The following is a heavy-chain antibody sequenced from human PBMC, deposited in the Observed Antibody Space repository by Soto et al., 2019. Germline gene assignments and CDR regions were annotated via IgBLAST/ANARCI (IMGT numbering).Heavy chain of an antibody. J-gene: IGHJ5*02. CDR1: GFTFSSYA. CDR2: ISGSGGST. CDR3: ARDDGYRGAWFDP. D-gene: IGHD2-15*01. Sequence: EVQLLESGGGLVQPGGSLRLSCAASGFTFSSYAMSWVRQAPGKGLEWVSAISGSGGSTYYADSVKGRFTITRDNSKNTLYLQMNSLRAEDTAVYYCARDDGYRGAWFDPWGQGTLVTVSS. V-gene: IGHV3-23*01.